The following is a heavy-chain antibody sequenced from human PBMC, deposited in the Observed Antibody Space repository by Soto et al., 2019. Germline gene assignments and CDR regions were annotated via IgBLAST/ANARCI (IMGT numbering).Heavy chain of an antibody. V-gene: IGHV4-34*01. CDR2: IHHSGSI. J-gene: IGHJ4*02. D-gene: IGHD1-1*01. CDR1: GGSLSGYY. Sequence: QVQLQQWGAGLLKPSETLSLTCAVYGGSLSGYYWTWIRRPPGKGLEWIGEIHHSGSINYNSSLKSRVTISADTSKNQFFLKLSSVTAAVTAVYYCSRGGDAYKAGNYWGQGTLVTFSS. CDR3: SRGGDAYKAGNY.